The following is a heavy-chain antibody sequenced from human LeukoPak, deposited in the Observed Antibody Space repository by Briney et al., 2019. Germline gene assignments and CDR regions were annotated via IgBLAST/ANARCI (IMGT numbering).Heavy chain of an antibody. CDR2: IYYSGST. D-gene: IGHD6-19*01. J-gene: IGHJ6*03. V-gene: IGHV4-59*12. CDR1: GGSISSYY. Sequence: PSETLSLTCTVSGGSISSYYWSWIRQPPGKGLEWIGYIYYSGSTNYNPSLKSRVTMSVDTSKNQFSLKLSSVTAADTAVYYCAREHSSDYYYYMDVWGKGTTVTISS. CDR3: AREHSSDYYYYMDV.